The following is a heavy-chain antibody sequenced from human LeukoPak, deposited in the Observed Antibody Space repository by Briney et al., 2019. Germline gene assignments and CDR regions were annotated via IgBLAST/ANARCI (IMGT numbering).Heavy chain of an antibody. CDR3: SYYYDSSSYVDY. CDR2: IKSKSDGGTT. Sequence: GGSLRLSCAASGFAFSNGWMTWVRQAPGKGLEWVGRIKSKSDGGTTDYAAPVKGRFAISRDDSRNTLYLQMDSLKTEDTAVYFCSYYYDSSSYVDYWGQGILVTVSS. J-gene: IGHJ4*02. D-gene: IGHD3-22*01. CDR1: GFAFSNGW. V-gene: IGHV3-15*01.